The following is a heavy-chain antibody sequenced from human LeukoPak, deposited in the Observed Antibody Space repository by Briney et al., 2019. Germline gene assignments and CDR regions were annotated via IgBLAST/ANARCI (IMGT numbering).Heavy chain of an antibody. CDR3: ARDNVDTATRSALYYYYYMDV. CDR2: INHSGGT. Sequence: PSETLSLTCAVYGGSFSGYYWSWIRQPPGKGLEWIGEINHSGGTKYNPSLKSRVTISVDTSKNQFSLKLSSVTAADTAVYYCARDNVDTATRSALYYYYYMDVWGKGTTVTVSS. J-gene: IGHJ6*03. V-gene: IGHV4-34*01. CDR1: GGSFSGYY. D-gene: IGHD5-18*01.